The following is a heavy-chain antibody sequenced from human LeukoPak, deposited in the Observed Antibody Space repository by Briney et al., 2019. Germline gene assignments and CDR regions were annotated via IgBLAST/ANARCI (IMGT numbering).Heavy chain of an antibody. D-gene: IGHD4-17*01. CDR2: FDPEDGET. V-gene: IGHV1-24*01. J-gene: IGHJ4*02. CDR3: ATRTTEGYYFDY. Sequence: ASVKVSCKVSGYTLTELSMHWVRQAPGKGLEWMGGFDPEDGETIYAQKFQGRVTMTEDTSTDTAYMELSSLRSEDTAVYYCATRTTEGYYFDYWGQGTLVTVSS. CDR1: GYTLTELS.